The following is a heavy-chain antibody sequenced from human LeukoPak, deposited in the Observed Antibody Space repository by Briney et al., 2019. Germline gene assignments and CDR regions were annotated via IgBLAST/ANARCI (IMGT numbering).Heavy chain of an antibody. CDR1: GFTFSSYS. D-gene: IGHD3-22*01. V-gene: IGHV3-23*01. CDR3: AKAGDYDSSGYYFDY. J-gene: IGHJ4*02. CDR2: ISGSGGST. Sequence: PGGSLRLSCAASGFTFSSYSMNWVRQAPGKGLEWVSAISGSGGSTYYADSVKGRFTISRDNSKNTLYLQMNSLRAEDTAVYYCAKAGDYDSSGYYFDYWGQGTLVTVSS.